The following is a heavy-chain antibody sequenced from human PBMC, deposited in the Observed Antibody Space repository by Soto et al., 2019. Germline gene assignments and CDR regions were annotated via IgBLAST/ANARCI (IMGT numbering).Heavy chain of an antibody. Sequence: SETLSLTCSVSGGSISGYYWTWIRQTLVKGLEWIGYVYYSGGTNYNPSLKSRVTMSVDTSRNQFSLRLRSVTAADTAVYYCARASDHKSSTFDYWGHGTLVTSPQ. CDR1: GGSISGYY. J-gene: IGHJ4*01. V-gene: IGHV4-59*01. CDR2: VYYSGGT. D-gene: IGHD2-21*02. CDR3: ARASDHKSSTFDY.